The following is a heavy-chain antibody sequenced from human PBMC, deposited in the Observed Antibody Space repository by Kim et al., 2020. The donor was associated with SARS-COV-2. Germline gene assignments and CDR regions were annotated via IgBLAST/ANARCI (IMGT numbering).Heavy chain of an antibody. D-gene: IGHD1-26*01. Sequence: GGSLRLSCAASGFTFGDYAMHWVRQAPGKGLEWVSGISWNSGSIGYADSVKGRFTISRDNAKNSLYLQMNSLRAEDTALYDCARSGSYIAVDYWGQGTLVTVSS. J-gene: IGHJ4*02. CDR1: GFTFGDYA. CDR2: ISWNSGSI. CDR3: ARSGSYIAVDY. V-gene: IGHV3-9*01.